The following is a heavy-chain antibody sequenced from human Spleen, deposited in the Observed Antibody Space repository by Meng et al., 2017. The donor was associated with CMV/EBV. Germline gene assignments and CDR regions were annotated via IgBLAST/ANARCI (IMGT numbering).Heavy chain of an antibody. CDR3: ARLLEWPSLLFDT. Sequence: KASGYTFTGHFMHWVRQAPGQGPEWMGWINPNSDDTQYAQKFQGRVTMTTDTSIRTVYMDLSRLKSDDTAVYYCARLLEWPSLLFDTWGQGTLVTVSS. V-gene: IGHV1-2*02. CDR2: INPNSDDT. J-gene: IGHJ4*02. D-gene: IGHD3-3*01. CDR1: GYTFTGHF.